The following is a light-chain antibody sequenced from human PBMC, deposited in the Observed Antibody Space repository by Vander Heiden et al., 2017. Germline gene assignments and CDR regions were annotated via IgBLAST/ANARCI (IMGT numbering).Light chain of an antibody. Sequence: DIKMTQSPSSLSAAVGERVTITCRASQSISRYLNWYQQKPWKAPKLLIYAASNLQSGVPSRFSGSGSGTDFTLTISSLQPEYFATYYCQQSYTTPRTFGQGTKVEIK. J-gene: IGKJ1*01. CDR2: AAS. CDR1: QSISRY. V-gene: IGKV1-39*01. CDR3: QQSYTTPRT.